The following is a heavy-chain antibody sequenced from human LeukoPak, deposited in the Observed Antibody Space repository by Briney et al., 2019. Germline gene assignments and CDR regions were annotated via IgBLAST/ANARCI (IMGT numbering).Heavy chain of an antibody. Sequence: PGGSLRLSCAASGFTFSTYGMHWVRQAPGKGLEWVVIIWYDGSNKYYADSVKGRFTISRDNSRNTLYLQMNSLRAEDTAVYYCARGDSSAYPLRDWGQGTLVTVSS. V-gene: IGHV3-33*01. CDR3: ARGDSSAYPLRD. J-gene: IGHJ4*02. D-gene: IGHD3-22*01. CDR1: GFTFSTYG. CDR2: IWYDGSNK.